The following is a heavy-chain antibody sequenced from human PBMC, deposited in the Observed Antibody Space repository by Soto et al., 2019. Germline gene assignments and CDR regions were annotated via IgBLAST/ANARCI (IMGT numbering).Heavy chain of an antibody. CDR1: GGSINGYY. CDR3: ARWYGGSLDY. Sequence: SETLSLTCTASGGSINGYYWSWIRQPPGKGLEWIGYIYYSGSTNYNPSLKSRVTISVDTSKNQFSLKLSSVTAADTAVYYCARWYGGSLDYWGQGSLVTVSS. D-gene: IGHD4-17*01. CDR2: IYYSGST. J-gene: IGHJ4*02. V-gene: IGHV4-59*01.